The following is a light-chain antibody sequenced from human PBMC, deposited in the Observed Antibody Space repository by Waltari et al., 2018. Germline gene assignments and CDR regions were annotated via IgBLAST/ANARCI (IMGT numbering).Light chain of an antibody. CDR2: DAS. Sequence: EIVLTQSPATLSLSPGETATLSCRASQSVGSNLAWYQQKPGQAPRFLIYDASSRPTGIPTRFSGSGSGTDFILTISSLEPEDSAVYFCQQRTNWMFTFGQGTKL. CDR3: QQRTNWMFT. V-gene: IGKV3-11*01. J-gene: IGKJ2*01. CDR1: QSVGSN.